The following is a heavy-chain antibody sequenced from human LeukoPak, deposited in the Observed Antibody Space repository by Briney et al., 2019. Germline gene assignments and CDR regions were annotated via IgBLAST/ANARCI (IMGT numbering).Heavy chain of an antibody. D-gene: IGHD3-16*01. Sequence: GGSLRLSCAASGFTFNTYPMHWVRQAPGKGLEWVAVVSHDESQKYYADSVKGRFTISRDNSRNTLYLQMNSLRAEDTAVYYCARDTFGSFDYWGQGTLVTVSS. CDR1: GFTFNTYP. J-gene: IGHJ4*02. V-gene: IGHV3-30*03. CDR3: ARDTFGSFDY. CDR2: VSHDESQK.